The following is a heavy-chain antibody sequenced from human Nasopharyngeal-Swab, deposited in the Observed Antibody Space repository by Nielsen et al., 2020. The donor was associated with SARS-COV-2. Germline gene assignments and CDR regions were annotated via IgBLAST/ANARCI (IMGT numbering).Heavy chain of an antibody. CDR2: ISSSSSYI. J-gene: IGHJ6*03. CDR1: GFTFSSYS. CDR3: ARGRSYSSSWYTEDYYYYMDV. Sequence: LSLTCAASGFTFSSYSMNWVRQAPGKGPEWVSSISSSSSYIYYADSVKGRFTISRDNAKNSLYLQMNSLRAEDTAVYYCARGRSYSSSWYTEDYYYYMDVWGKGTTVTVSS. V-gene: IGHV3-21*01. D-gene: IGHD6-13*01.